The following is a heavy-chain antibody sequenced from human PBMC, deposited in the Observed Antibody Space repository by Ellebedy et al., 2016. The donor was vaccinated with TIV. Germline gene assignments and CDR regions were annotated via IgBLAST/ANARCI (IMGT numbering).Heavy chain of an antibody. J-gene: IGHJ4*02. V-gene: IGHV1-69*13. CDR3: ARGSEWDLLADC. CDR2: IIPFYGTA. D-gene: IGHD1-26*01. CDR1: GGDFSNHH. Sequence: ASVKVSCKASGGDFSNHHMSWVRQAPGQGLEWIGGIIPFYGTAYYAQSFQDRVTITADESTSTAYMELSGLSSEDTAVYYCARGSEWDLLADCWGQGTLVTVSS.